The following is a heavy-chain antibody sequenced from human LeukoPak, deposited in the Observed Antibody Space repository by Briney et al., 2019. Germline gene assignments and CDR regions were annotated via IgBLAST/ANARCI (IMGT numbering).Heavy chain of an antibody. V-gene: IGHV3-23*01. CDR3: TNLASY. CDR1: GFTFSTFG. J-gene: IGHJ4*02. Sequence: GGSLRLSCVVSGFTFSTFGMSWVRQAPGKGLEWVSGISDSGSETYYADSVKGRFTISRDNSNNKLFLQLKSLRVEDTALYYCTNLASYWGQGTLVTVSS. CDR2: ISDSGSET.